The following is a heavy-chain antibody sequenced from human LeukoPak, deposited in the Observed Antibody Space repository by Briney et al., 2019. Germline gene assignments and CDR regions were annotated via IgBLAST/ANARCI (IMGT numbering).Heavy chain of an antibody. J-gene: IGHJ3*02. Sequence: RGGSLRLSCAASGFTFDDYAMHWVRQAPGKGLEWVSGISWNSGSIGYADPVKGRFTISRDNAKNSLYLQMNSLRAEDTALYYCAKADSSGYYLDAFDIWGQGTMVTVSS. D-gene: IGHD3-22*01. CDR3: AKADSSGYYLDAFDI. V-gene: IGHV3-9*01. CDR2: ISWNSGSI. CDR1: GFTFDDYA.